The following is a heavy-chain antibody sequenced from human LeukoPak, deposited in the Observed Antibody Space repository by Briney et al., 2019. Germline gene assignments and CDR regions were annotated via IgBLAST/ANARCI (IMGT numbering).Heavy chain of an antibody. CDR1: GFAFSTYS. Sequence: PGGSLRLSCAASGFAFSTYSMNWVRQAPGKGLEWVSSISSSSTYIYYADSMKGRVTISRDNAKNSLYLQMNSLRAEDTAVYYCARVLSGCETTRCELDYWGQGTPVTVSS. V-gene: IGHV3-21*01. CDR3: ARVLSGCETTRCELDY. J-gene: IGHJ4*02. CDR2: ISSSSTYI. D-gene: IGHD1-26*01.